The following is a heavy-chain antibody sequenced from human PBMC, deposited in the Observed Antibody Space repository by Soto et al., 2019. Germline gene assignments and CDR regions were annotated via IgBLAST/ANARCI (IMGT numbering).Heavy chain of an antibody. CDR3: ARDGGDSSGWYGFSY. J-gene: IGHJ4*02. CDR2: INPSGGST. CDR1: GYTFTSYY. V-gene: IGHV1-46*03. Sequence: ASVKVSCKASGYTFTSYYMHWVRQAPGQGLEWMGIINPSGGSTSYAQKSQGRVTMTRDTSTSTVYMELSSLRSEDTAVYYCARDGGDSSGWYGFSYWGQGTLVTVPQ. D-gene: IGHD6-19*01.